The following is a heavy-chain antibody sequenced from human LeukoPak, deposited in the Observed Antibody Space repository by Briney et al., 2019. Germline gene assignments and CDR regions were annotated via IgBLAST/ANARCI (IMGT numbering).Heavy chain of an antibody. V-gene: IGHV1-18*01. J-gene: IGHJ4*02. CDR3: ARDWDYDSSGYYYIDY. CDR1: GYTFTNYG. CDR2: ISAYNGNT. D-gene: IGHD3-22*01. Sequence: ASVKVSCKASGYTFTNYGISWVRQAPGQGLEWMGWISAYNGNTNYAQKLQGRVTMTTDTSTSTAYMELRSLRSDDTAVYYCARDWDYDSSGYYYIDYWGQGTLVTVSS.